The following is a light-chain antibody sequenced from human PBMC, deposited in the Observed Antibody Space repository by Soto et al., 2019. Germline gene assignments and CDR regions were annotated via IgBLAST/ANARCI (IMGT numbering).Light chain of an antibody. V-gene: IGLV1-44*01. J-gene: IGLJ2*01. CDR2: RNN. CDR1: SSNIGKNT. Sequence: QPVLTQPPSASGTPGQRVTVSCSGSSSNIGKNTVNWYQQLPGTAPQLLIYRNNQRPSGVPDRFSGSKSGTSAFLTINGLQPDDEADYYCAAWDDGLIGSVAFGGGTKLTVL. CDR3: AAWDDGLIGSVA.